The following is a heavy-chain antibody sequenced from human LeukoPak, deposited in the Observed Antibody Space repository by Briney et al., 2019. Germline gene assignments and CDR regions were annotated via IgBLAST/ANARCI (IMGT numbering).Heavy chain of an antibody. D-gene: IGHD4-17*01. CDR2: ICAYGGDT. Sequence: ASVKVSCMASGYTFSGYGISWVRQAPGQGLEWMACICAYGGDTNYAQRLQGRVTMTTDTSTTTAYMELRSLRSDDTAVYYCVGSEGGRDLRDLEDFWGQGTLVTVSS. V-gene: IGHV1-18*01. J-gene: IGHJ4*02. CDR1: GYTFSGYG. CDR3: VGSEGGRDLRDLEDF.